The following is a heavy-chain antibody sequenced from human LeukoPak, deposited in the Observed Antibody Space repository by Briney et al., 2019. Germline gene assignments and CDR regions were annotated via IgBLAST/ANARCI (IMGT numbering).Heavy chain of an antibody. V-gene: IGHV1-18*01. CDR3: ARRRGGHRHDY. CDR2: ISAYNGNT. D-gene: IGHD4-23*01. CDR1: GYTFTSYG. J-gene: IGHJ4*02. Sequence: ASVKVSCKASGYTFTSYGISWVRQAPGQGLEWMGWISAYNGNTNYAQKIQGRVTMTTDTSTNTAYMELRSLGSDDTAVYYCARRRGGHRHDYWGQGTLVTVSS.